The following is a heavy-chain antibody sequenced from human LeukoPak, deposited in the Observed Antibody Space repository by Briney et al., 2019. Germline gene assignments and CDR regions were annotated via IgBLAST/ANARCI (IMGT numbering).Heavy chain of an antibody. V-gene: IGHV4-4*02. CDR2: ISLAGQT. CDR1: GGSISGTNW. J-gene: IGHJ4*02. CDR3: SRESGPFCPFGY. Sequence: SGTLSLTCGVSGGSISGTNWWSWVRQPPGQGLEWIGEISLAGQTNYNPSLNGPVTMSLDKSSNQLSLHLTSVTAADTATYFCSRESGPFCPFGYWGQGTLVIVSS. D-gene: IGHD1-26*01.